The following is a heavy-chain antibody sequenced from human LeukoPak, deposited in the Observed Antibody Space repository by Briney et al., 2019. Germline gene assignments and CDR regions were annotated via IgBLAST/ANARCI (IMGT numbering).Heavy chain of an antibody. CDR3: ARAGYCSGGSCYLRYYYYYGMDV. V-gene: IGHV4-59*01. CDR2: IYYIGST. CDR1: GGSISSYC. J-gene: IGHJ6*02. Sequence: SETLSLTCTVSGGSISSYCWSCIRQPPGEGLGWIGYIYYIGSTNSKPSLKSRVTISVDTSKNQFSLKLSSVTAADTAVYYCARAGYCSGGSCYLRYYYYYGMDVWGQGTTVTVSS. D-gene: IGHD2-15*01.